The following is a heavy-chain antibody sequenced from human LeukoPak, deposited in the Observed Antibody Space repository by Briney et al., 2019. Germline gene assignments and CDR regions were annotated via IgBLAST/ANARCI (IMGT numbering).Heavy chain of an antibody. V-gene: IGHV1-58*02. J-gene: IGHJ4*02. Sequence: SVKVSCKASGFTFSSSAMQWVRQARGQRLEWIGWIVIGSGNTNYAQRFQERVTITRDMSTSTVYMELSSLTSEDTAVYYCAADNLVGGYWGQGTLVTVSS. CDR2: IVIGSGNT. CDR3: AADNLVGGY. D-gene: IGHD2-21*01. CDR1: GFTFSSSA.